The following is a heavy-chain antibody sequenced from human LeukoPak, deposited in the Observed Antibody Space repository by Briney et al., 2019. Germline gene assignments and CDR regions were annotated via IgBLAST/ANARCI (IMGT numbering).Heavy chain of an antibody. V-gene: IGHV3-53*01. CDR1: GFTFSNAL. J-gene: IGHJ4*02. Sequence: GGSLRLSCAASGFTFSNALMSWVRQAPGKGLEWVSLIFSNGDTHYADSVKGRFTISRDTSKNTVSLQMNSLRVEDTAMYYCTRDQMNYWGQGTLVTVSS. CDR3: TRDQMNY. CDR2: IFSNGDT. D-gene: IGHD5-24*01.